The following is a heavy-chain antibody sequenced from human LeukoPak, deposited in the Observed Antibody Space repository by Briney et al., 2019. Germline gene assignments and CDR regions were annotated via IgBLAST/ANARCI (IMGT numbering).Heavy chain of an antibody. D-gene: IGHD6-19*01. V-gene: IGHV3-13*01. CDR3: ARATGVAVHNWFDP. CDR2: IGTAGDT. J-gene: IGHJ5*02. CDR1: GFTFSSYD. Sequence: GGSLRLSCAASGFTFSSYDMHWVRQATGKGLEWVSAIGTAGDTYYPGSVKGRFTISRENAKNSLYLQMNSLRAGDTAVYYCARATGVAVHNWFDPWGQGTLVTVSS.